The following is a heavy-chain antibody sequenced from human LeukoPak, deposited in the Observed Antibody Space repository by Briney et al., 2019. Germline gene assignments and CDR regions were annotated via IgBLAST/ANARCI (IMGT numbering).Heavy chain of an antibody. V-gene: IGHV4-34*01. CDR3: ARGPIAAAGYDY. CDR1: GGSFSGYY. Sequence: SETLSLTCAVYGGSFSGYYWSWIRQPPGKGLEWIGEINHSGSTNYNPSLKSRVTISVDTSKNQFSLKLSSVTAADTAVYYCARGPIAAAGYDYWGQGTLVTVSS. CDR2: INHSGST. J-gene: IGHJ4*02. D-gene: IGHD6-13*01.